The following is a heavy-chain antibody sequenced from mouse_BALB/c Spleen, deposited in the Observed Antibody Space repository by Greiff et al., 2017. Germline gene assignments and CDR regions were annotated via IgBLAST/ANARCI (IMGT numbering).Heavy chain of an antibody. D-gene: IGHD2-3*01. CDR3: ARIYDGYLYYAMDY. V-gene: IGHV1-12*01. CDR1: GYTFTSYN. CDR2: IYPGNGDT. J-gene: IGHJ4*01. Sequence: QVQLQQPGAELVKPGASVKMSCKASGYTFTSYNMHWVKQTPGQGLEWIGAIYPGNGDTSYNQKFKGKATLTADKSSSTAYMQLSSLTSEDSAVYYCARIYDGYLYYAMDYWGQGTSVTVSS.